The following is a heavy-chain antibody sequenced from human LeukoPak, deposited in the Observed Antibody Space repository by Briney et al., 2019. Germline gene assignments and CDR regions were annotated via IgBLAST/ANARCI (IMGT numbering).Heavy chain of an antibody. D-gene: IGHD1-1*01. CDR1: GYTFTSYY. J-gene: IGHJ4*02. CDR2: INPSGGST. V-gene: IGHV1-46*01. Sequence: ASVKVSCKASGYTFTSYYMHWVRQAPGQGLEWMGIINPSGGSTSYAQKFQGRVTMTRDTSTSTVYMELSSLRSEDAAVYYCARDIAGTEFDYWGQGTLVTVSS. CDR3: ARDIAGTEFDY.